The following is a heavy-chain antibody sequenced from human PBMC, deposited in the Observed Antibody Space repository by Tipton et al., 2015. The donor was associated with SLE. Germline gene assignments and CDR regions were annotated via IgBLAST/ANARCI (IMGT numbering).Heavy chain of an antibody. CDR3: ARDTYYDFWSGYRSYYSYMDV. Sequence: SLRLSCAASGFTFSTYGMHWVRQAPGKGLEWVSSISSGSSYIYYADSVKGRFTISRDNAKNSLYLQMNSLRAEDTAVYYCARDTYYDFWSGYRSYYSYMDVWGKGTTVTVSS. CDR1: GFTFSTYG. J-gene: IGHJ6*03. V-gene: IGHV3-21*01. CDR2: ISSGSSYI. D-gene: IGHD3-3*01.